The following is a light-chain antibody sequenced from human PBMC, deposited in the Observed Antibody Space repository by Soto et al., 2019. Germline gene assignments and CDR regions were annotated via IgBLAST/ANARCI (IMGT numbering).Light chain of an antibody. CDR2: GAS. CDR3: QQGHNWPLT. V-gene: IGKV3-15*01. J-gene: IGKJ2*01. CDR1: PSISSE. Sequence: EIVMTQSPATLSVSPGESATLSCRASPSISSELAWYQQKPGQPPRLLIYGASIRATGVPARFTGSGSGSDVTLTISGLQSEDFAVYYCQQGHNWPLTFGQGTRLEI.